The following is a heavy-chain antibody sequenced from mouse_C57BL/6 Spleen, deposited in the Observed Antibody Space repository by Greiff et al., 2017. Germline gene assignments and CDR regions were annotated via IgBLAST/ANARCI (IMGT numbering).Heavy chain of an antibody. CDR2: IDPETGGT. V-gene: IGHV1-15*01. D-gene: IGHD3-2*02. CDR3: ERRGTQREGFAY. J-gene: IGHJ3*01. CDR1: GYTFTDYE. Sequence: QVQLQQSGAELVRPGASVTLSCKASGYTFTDYEMHWVKQTPVHGLEWIGAIDPETGGTAYNQKFKGKAILTADKSSSTAYMELRSLTSEDSAVYYCERRGTQREGFAYWGQGTLVTVSA.